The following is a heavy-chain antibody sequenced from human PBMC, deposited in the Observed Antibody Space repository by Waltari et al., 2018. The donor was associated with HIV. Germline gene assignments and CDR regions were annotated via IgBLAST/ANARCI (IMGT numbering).Heavy chain of an antibody. CDR1: GFTFNKYW. Sequence: EVQLVESGGGLVQPGGSLRLSCAASGFTFNKYWRTWVRQVPGKGLEWVANIKQDESEKYYADSLKGRFTISRDNAKNSLFRQMNSLRVEDTAVYYCAREALYDSSGYYFDYWGQGTLVTVSS. J-gene: IGHJ4*02. CDR2: IKQDESEK. V-gene: IGHV3-7*01. D-gene: IGHD3-22*01. CDR3: AREALYDSSGYYFDY.